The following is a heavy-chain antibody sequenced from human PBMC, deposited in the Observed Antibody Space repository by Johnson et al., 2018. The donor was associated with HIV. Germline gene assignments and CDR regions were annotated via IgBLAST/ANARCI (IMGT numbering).Heavy chain of an antibody. CDR1: GFTLRSTW. Sequence: QVQLVESGGGVVQPGGSLRLSCAASGFTLRSTWMSWVRQAPGKGLEWVAVISYDGSNKYYADSVKGRFTISRDNSKNTLYLQMNSRRAEETAVYYCARDRGAYCGGDCYGAFDIWGQGTMVTVSS. J-gene: IGHJ3*02. V-gene: IGHV3-30-3*01. CDR3: ARDRGAYCGGDCYGAFDI. CDR2: ISYDGSNK. D-gene: IGHD2-21*02.